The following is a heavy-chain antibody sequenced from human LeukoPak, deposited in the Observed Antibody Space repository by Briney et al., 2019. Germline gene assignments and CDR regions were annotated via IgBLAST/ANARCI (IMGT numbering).Heavy chain of an antibody. CDR1: GGSFSGYY. Sequence: SETLSLTCAVYGGSFSGYYWSWIRQPPGKGLGWIGEINHSGSTNYNPSLKSRVTISVDTSKNQFSLKLNSVTAADTAVYYCAKSNGYGLVDIWGQGTMVTVSS. J-gene: IGHJ3*02. V-gene: IGHV4-34*01. CDR2: INHSGST. CDR3: AKSNGYGLVDI. D-gene: IGHD3-10*01.